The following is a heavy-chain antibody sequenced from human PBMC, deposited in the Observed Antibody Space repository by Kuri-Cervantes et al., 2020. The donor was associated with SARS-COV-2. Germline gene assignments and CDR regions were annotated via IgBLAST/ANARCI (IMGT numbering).Heavy chain of an antibody. J-gene: IGHJ3*02. D-gene: IGHD3-3*01. CDR2: IYYSGST. V-gene: IGHV4-59*11. CDR1: GGSISSHY. Sequence: SETLSLTCTVSGGSISSHYWSWIRQPPGKGLEWIGYIYYSGSTNYNPSLKSRVTISVDTSKNQFSLKLSSVTAADTAVYYCARDVEYYDFWSGYYSPGAFDIWGQGTMVTVSS. CDR3: ARDVEYYDFWSGYYSPGAFDI.